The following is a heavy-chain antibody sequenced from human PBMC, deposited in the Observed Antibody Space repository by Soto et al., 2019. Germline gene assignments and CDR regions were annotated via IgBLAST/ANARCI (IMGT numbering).Heavy chain of an antibody. CDR1: GGTFSSYA. CDR2: IIPIFGTA. V-gene: IGHV1-69*12. CDR3: ARGLATKTYYAFWSGYFLGDY. J-gene: IGHJ4*02. D-gene: IGHD3-3*01. Sequence: QVQLVQSGAEVKKPGSSVKVSCKASGGTFSSYAISWVRQAPGQGLEWMGGIIPIFGTANYAQKFQGRVTITADESTSTAYMELSSLRSEDTAVYYCARGLATKTYYAFWSGYFLGDYWGQGTLVTVSS.